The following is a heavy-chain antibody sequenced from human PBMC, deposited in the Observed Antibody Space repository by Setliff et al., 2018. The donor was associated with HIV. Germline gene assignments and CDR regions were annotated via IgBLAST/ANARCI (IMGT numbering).Heavy chain of an antibody. D-gene: IGHD2-21*01. CDR3: VRDLARVIAH. CDR2: MNQDGTEI. J-gene: IGHJ4*02. V-gene: IGHV3-7*01. CDR1: GFIFSDYW. Sequence: HPGGSLRLSCVTSGFIFSDYWIAWVRQAPGKGLEWVANMNQDGTEINYVDSVKGRFSISRDDARKSLYLQMNSLRVDDTGLYYCVRDLARVIAHWGQGTLVTVSS.